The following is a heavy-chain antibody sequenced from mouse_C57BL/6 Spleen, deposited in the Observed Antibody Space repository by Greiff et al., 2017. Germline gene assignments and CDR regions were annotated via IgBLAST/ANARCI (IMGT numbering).Heavy chain of an antibody. J-gene: IGHJ4*01. Sequence: QVHVKQPGAELVRPGSSVKLSCKASGYTFTSYWMHWVKQRPIQGLEWIGNIDPSDSETHYNQKFKDKATLTVDKSSSTAYMQLSSLTSEDSAVYYCASGGYDYDGAMDYWGQGTSVTVSS. D-gene: IGHD2-4*01. CDR1: GYTFTSYW. V-gene: IGHV1-52*01. CDR3: ASGGYDYDGAMDY. CDR2: IDPSDSET.